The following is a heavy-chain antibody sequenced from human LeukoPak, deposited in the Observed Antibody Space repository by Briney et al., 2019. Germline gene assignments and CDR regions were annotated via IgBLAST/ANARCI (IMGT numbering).Heavy chain of an antibody. CDR1: GYTFTVYY. D-gene: IGHD1-1*01. CDR2: INPNSGGT. CDR3: ARSNDVNLFGY. V-gene: IGHV1-2*02. Sequence: ASVKVSFKASGYTFTVYYLHWVRQAPGQGLERMGWINPNSGGTNYAQKFQGRVTMTRDTSISTAYMELSRLRSDDTAVYYCARSNDVNLFGYWGQGSLVTVPS. J-gene: IGHJ4*02.